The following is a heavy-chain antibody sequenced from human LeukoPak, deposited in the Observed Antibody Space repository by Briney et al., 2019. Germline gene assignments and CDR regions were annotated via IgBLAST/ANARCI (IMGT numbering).Heavy chain of an antibody. CDR1: GYAFTSYY. Sequence: ASLKVSCKASGYAFTSYYMHWVRQAPGQRLEWMGIINPSGGSTSYAQKFQGRVTMTSDTSTSTVYMELSSLRSEDTAVYYCARDQLPVVAAPKSRYSYYYMDVWGKGTTVTVSS. D-gene: IGHD2-15*01. V-gene: IGHV1-46*01. CDR3: ARDQLPVVAAPKSRYSYYYMDV. J-gene: IGHJ6*03. CDR2: INPSGGST.